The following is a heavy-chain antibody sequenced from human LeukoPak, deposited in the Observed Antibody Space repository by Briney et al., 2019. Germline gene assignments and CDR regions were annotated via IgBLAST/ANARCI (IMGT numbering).Heavy chain of an antibody. D-gene: IGHD2-15*01. J-gene: IGHJ4*02. CDR2: FNPENGNT. CDR3: ATGGRLLYHDY. CDR1: GYSFVGYG. V-gene: IGHV1-18*01. Sequence: ASVKVSCKASGYSFVGYGITWVRQAPGQGLEWMGWFNPENGNTNYTQKVQGRVTMTADTSTSTSYMELRSLRSDDTAVYYCATGGRLLYHDYWGQGALVTVSS.